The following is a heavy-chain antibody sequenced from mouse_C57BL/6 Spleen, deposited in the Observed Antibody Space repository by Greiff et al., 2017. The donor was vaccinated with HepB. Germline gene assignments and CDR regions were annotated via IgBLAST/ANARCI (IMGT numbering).Heavy chain of an antibody. CDR1: GYAFSSSW. V-gene: IGHV1-82*01. J-gene: IGHJ3*01. Sequence: QVQLQQSGPELVKPGASVKISCKASGYAFSSSWMKWVKQRPGKGLEWIGRIYPGDGDTNYKGKFKGKATLAADKSSSTAYMQLSSLTSEDTAVCVCARSDGTGFAYWGQGTLVTVSA. CDR3: ARSDGTGFAY. D-gene: IGHD4-1*01. CDR2: IYPGDGDT.